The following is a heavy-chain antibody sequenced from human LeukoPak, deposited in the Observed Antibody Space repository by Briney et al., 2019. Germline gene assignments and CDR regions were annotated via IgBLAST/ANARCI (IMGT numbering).Heavy chain of an antibody. Sequence: PSGTLSLTCTVSGGSISSSSYYWGWIRQPPGKGLEWIGSIYYSGSTYYNPSLKSRVTISVDTSKNQFSLKLTSVTAADTAAYYCARVEEGYGSGRRENYYYYYMDVWGKGTTVTISS. CDR1: GGSISSSSYY. J-gene: IGHJ6*03. CDR2: IYYSGST. V-gene: IGHV4-39*07. CDR3: ARVEEGYGSGRRENYYYYYMDV. D-gene: IGHD3-10*01.